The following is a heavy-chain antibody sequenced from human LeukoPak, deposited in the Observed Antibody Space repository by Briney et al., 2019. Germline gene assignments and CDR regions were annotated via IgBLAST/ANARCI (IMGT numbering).Heavy chain of an antibody. V-gene: IGHV4-34*01. CDR3: ASWYYYDSSGYREFDY. CDR2: INHSGST. D-gene: IGHD3-22*01. J-gene: IGHJ4*02. Sequence: SETLSLTCAVYGGSFSGYYWSWIRQPPGKGLEWIGEINHSGSTNYNPSLKSRVTISVDTSKNQFSLKLSSVTAADTAVYYCASWYYYDSSGYREFDYWAREPWSPSPQ. CDR1: GGSFSGYY.